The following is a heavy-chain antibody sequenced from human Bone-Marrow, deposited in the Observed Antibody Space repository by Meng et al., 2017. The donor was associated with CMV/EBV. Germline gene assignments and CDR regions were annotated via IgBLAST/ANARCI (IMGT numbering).Heavy chain of an antibody. CDR3: AKVVSSWYHDC. V-gene: IGHV3-23*01. D-gene: IGHD6-13*01. Sequence: LSWAASGFTFGTYDMSWVRQAPGKGLEWVSSIGDGGGSTYAESVKGRFTISRDISQNTLFLQMTSLRVEDTAIYYCAKVVSSWYHDCWGQGTLVTVSS. CDR1: GFTFGTYD. CDR2: IGDGGGST. J-gene: IGHJ4*02.